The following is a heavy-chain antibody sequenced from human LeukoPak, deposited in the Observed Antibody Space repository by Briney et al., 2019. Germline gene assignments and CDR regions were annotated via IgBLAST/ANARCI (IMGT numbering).Heavy chain of an antibody. J-gene: IGHJ4*02. V-gene: IGHV3-74*01. Sequence: GGSLRLSCAASGFTFTNYWMHWVRQAPGMGLVWVSRLPPDELGIIYADSVKGRFTVSRDNAKNTVYLQMDNLRVDDTAMYYCVGTIASRGSEYWGQGALVTVSS. D-gene: IGHD6-6*01. CDR2: LPPDELGI. CDR1: GFTFTNYW. CDR3: VGTIASRGSEY.